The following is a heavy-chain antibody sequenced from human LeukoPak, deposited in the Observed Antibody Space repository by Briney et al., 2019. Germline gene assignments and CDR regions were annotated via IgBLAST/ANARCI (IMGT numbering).Heavy chain of an antibody. Sequence: SVKVSCKASGYTFTGYYMHWVRQAPGQGLEWMGGIIPIFGTANYAQKFQGRVTITADKSTSTAYMELSSLRSEDTAVYYCASGKGSSGWSNNRWFDPWGQGTLVTVSS. V-gene: IGHV1-69*06. J-gene: IGHJ5*02. CDR1: GYTFTGYY. D-gene: IGHD6-19*01. CDR3: ASGKGSSGWSNNRWFDP. CDR2: IIPIFGTA.